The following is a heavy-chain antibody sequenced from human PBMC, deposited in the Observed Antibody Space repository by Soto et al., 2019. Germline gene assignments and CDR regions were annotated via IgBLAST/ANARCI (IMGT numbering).Heavy chain of an antibody. J-gene: IGHJ6*02. D-gene: IGHD3-3*01. V-gene: IGHV3-23*01. CDR3: AKGGFDFWSGTYYYYGMDV. CDR2: IRGSGGST. CDR1: GFTFSRYA. Sequence: HPGGSLRLSCAASGFTFSRYAISWGRQAPGKGLEWVSAIRGSGGSTYYADSVKGRFTISRDNSKNTLYLQMNSLRAEDTAVYYCAKGGFDFWSGTYYYYGMDVWGQGTTVTVSS.